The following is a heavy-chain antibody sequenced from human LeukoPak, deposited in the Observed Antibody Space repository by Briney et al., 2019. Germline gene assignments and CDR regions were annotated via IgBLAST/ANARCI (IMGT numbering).Heavy chain of an antibody. J-gene: IGHJ5*02. CDR2: IYYSGST. D-gene: IGHD6-19*01. CDR1: GGSISSYY. CDR3: AREIAVRNWFDP. V-gene: IGHV4-59*12. Sequence: SETLSLTCTVSGGSISSYYWSWIRQPPGKGLEWIGYIYYSGSTNYNPSLKSRVTISVDTSKNQFSLKPSSVTAADTAVYYCAREIAVRNWFDPWGQGTLVTVSS.